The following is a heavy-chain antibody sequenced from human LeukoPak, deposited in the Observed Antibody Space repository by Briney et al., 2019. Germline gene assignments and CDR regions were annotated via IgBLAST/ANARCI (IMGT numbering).Heavy chain of an antibody. V-gene: IGHV1-2*02. CDR2: INPNSGGT. CDR1: GYTFTGYY. CDR3: ARGGIAAAGKYSYYYYYMDV. J-gene: IGHJ6*03. Sequence: ASVKVSCKASGYTFTGYYMHWVRQAPGQGLEWMGWINPNSGGTNYAQKFQGRVTMTRDTSISTAYMELSRLRSDDTAVYYCARGGIAAAGKYSYYYYYMDVWGKGTTVTVSS. D-gene: IGHD6-13*01.